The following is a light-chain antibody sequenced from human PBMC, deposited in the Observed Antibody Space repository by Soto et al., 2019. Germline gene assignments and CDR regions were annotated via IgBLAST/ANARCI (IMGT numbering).Light chain of an antibody. CDR1: SSDIXGYEF. Sequence: QSALTQPASVSGSPGQSITISCTGTSSDIXGYEFVSWYQQHPGKAPKLMIYDVSKRPSGVSNRFSGSKSGNTASLTISGLQAEDEADYYCSSYTSSAILIFGGGTKLTVL. J-gene: IGLJ2*01. CDR3: SSYTSSAILI. V-gene: IGLV2-14*01. CDR2: DVS.